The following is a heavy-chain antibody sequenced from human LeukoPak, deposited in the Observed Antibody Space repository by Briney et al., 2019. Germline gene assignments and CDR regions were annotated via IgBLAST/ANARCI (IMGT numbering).Heavy chain of an antibody. CDR1: GFTFSSYG. J-gene: IGHJ6*02. V-gene: IGHV3-30*18. CDR2: ISYDGSNK. Sequence: GGSLRLSCAASGFTFSSYGMHWVRQAPGKGLEWVAVISYDGSNKYYADSVKGRFTISRDNSKNTLYLQMNSLRAEDTAVYYCAKGDYCSGGSYYIYGMDVWGQGTTVTVSS. D-gene: IGHD2-15*01. CDR3: AKGDYCSGGSYYIYGMDV.